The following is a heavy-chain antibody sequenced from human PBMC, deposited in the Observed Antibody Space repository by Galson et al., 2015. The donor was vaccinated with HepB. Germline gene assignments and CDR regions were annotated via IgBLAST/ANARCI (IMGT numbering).Heavy chain of an antibody. CDR3: ATDRGNYYYYYMDV. D-gene: IGHD3-16*01. CDR2: VDPEDGET. CDR1: GYTFTDYY. Sequence: KVSGYTFTDYYMHWVQQAPGKGLEWMGLVDPEDGETIYAEKFQGRVTITADTSTDTAYMELSSLRSEDTAVYYCATDRGNYYYYYMDVWGKGTTVTVSS. V-gene: IGHV1-69-2*01. J-gene: IGHJ6*03.